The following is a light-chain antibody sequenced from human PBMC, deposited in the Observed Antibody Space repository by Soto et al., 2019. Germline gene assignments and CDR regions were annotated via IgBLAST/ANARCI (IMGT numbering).Light chain of an antibody. J-gene: IGKJ1*01. Sequence: EIVLTQSPGTLSLSPGERATLFCRASQSVSSSYLAWYQQKPGQAPRLLIYGASDRATGIPDRFSGSGSGTDFTLTISRLEPEDFAVYSCQQYSSSPWTFGQGTKVEIK. CDR2: GAS. CDR1: QSVSSSY. V-gene: IGKV3-20*01. CDR3: QQYSSSPWT.